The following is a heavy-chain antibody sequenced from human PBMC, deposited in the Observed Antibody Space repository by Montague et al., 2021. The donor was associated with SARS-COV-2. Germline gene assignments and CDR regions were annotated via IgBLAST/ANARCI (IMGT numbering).Heavy chain of an antibody. Sequence: SETLSLTCTVSDDSISNYYWSWIRRPPGKGLEWLGYIYYSGSTNXNPSLKSRVTISVDTSKNQFSLRLSSVTAADTAVYYCARLPYILPGYAYFDFWGQGSLVIVSS. CDR2: IYYSGST. D-gene: IGHD3-9*01. V-gene: IGHV4-59*08. CDR1: DDSISNYY. CDR3: ARLPYILPGYAYFDF. J-gene: IGHJ4*02.